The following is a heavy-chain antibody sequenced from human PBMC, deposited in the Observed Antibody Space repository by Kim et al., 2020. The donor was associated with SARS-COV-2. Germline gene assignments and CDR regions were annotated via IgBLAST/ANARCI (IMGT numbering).Heavy chain of an antibody. D-gene: IGHD2-15*01. CDR3: ARSRYCSGGSCYSWFDP. Sequence: TARFTISTDNAKNTLYLQMNSLRAEDTAVYYCARSRYCSGGSCYSWFDPWGQGTLVTVSS. J-gene: IGHJ5*02. V-gene: IGHV3-74*01.